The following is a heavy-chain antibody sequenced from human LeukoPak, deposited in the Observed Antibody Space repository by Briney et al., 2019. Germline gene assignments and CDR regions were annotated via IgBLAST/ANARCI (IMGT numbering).Heavy chain of an antibody. Sequence: SETLSLTCTVSGYSISSGYYWGWIRQPPGKGLEWIGSIYHSGSTYYNPSLKSRVTISVDTSKNQFSLKLSSVTAADTAVYYCARRYYYDSSGKGGYFDYWGQGTLVTVSS. V-gene: IGHV4-38-2*02. D-gene: IGHD3-22*01. CDR3: ARRYYYDSSGKGGYFDY. CDR2: IYHSGST. CDR1: GYSISSGYY. J-gene: IGHJ4*02.